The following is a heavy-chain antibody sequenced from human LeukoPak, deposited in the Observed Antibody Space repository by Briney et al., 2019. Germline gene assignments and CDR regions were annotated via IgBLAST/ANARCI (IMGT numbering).Heavy chain of an antibody. D-gene: IGHD6-13*01. J-gene: IGHJ4*02. CDR1: GFSFSDAW. CDR3: AKDRSAARRSPFDY. V-gene: IGHV3-15*07. Sequence: GGSLRLSCAASGFSFSDAWMNWVRQAPGKGLEWVGHIRSKADGGTPDYIAPVKGRFTISRDNAKNSLYPQMNSLRAEDTALYYCAKDRSAARRSPFDYWGQGTLVTVSS. CDR2: IRSKADGGTP.